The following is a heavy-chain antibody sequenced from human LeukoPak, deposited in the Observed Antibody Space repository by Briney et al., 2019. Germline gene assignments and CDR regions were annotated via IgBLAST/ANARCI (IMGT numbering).Heavy chain of an antibody. Sequence: GGSLRLSCAASGFTFSSYAMSWVRQAPGKGLGWVSAISGSGGSTYYADSVKGRFTISRDNSKNTLYLQMNSLRAEDTAVYYCAKDSSGSYYLQWWGQGTLVTVSS. V-gene: IGHV3-23*01. CDR3: AKDSSGSYYLQW. J-gene: IGHJ4*02. CDR2: ISGSGGST. D-gene: IGHD1-26*01. CDR1: GFTFSSYA.